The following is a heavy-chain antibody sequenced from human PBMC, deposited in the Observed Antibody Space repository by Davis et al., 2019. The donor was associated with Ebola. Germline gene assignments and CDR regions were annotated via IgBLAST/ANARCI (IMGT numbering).Heavy chain of an antibody. V-gene: IGHV4-34*01. CDR1: GGSFSGYY. CDR2: INHSGST. CDR3: ARVITIFGVVDY. Sequence: MPSETLSLTCAVYGGSFSGYYWSWIRQPPGKGLEWIGEINHSGSTNYNPSLKSRVTISVDTSKNQFSLKLSSVTAADTAVYYCARVITIFGVVDYWGQGTLVTVSS. J-gene: IGHJ4*02. D-gene: IGHD3-3*01.